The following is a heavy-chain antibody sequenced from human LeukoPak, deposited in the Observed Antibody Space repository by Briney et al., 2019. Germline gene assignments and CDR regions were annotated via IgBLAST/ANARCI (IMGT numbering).Heavy chain of an antibody. J-gene: IGHJ4*02. CDR3: AKAPNSSGSTCDY. CDR1: GFTFSSYS. V-gene: IGHV3-23*01. D-gene: IGHD6-19*01. Sequence: SGGSLRLSCAASGFTFSSYSMNWVRQAPGKGLEWVSAISGSDGSTYYADSVKGRFTISRDNSKNTLYLQMNSLRAEDTAVYYCAKAPNSSGSTCDYWGQGTLVTVSS. CDR2: ISGSDGST.